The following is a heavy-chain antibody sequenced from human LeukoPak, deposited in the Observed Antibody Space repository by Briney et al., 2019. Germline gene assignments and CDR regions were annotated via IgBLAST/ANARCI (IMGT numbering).Heavy chain of an antibody. D-gene: IGHD5-18*01. Sequence: SETLSLTCTVSGGSISSYYWSWIRQPPGKGLEWIGYIYYSGSTNYNPSLKSRVTISVDTSKNQFSLRLSSVTAADTAVYYCARTTEGGYTSDYFYYYHMDVWGKGTTVTISS. J-gene: IGHJ6*03. V-gene: IGHV4-59*01. CDR2: IYYSGST. CDR3: ARTTEGGYTSDYFYYYHMDV. CDR1: GGSISSYY.